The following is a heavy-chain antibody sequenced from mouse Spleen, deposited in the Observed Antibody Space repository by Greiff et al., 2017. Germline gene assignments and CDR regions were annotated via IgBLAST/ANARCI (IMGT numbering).Heavy chain of an antibody. CDR3: ARGGITTVVATWVFDY. Sequence: VQLQQPGAELVKPGASVKLSCKASGYTFTSYWMHWVKQRPGRGLEWIGRIDPNSGGTKYNEKFKSKATLTVDKPSSTAYMQLSSLTSEDSAVYYCARGGITTVVATWVFDYWGQGTTLTVSS. CDR2: IDPNSGGT. J-gene: IGHJ2*01. CDR1: GYTFTSYW. D-gene: IGHD1-1*01. V-gene: IGHV1-72*01.